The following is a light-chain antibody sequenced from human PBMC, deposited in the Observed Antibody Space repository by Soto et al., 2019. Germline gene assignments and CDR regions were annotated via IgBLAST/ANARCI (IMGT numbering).Light chain of an antibody. CDR3: QQYSDYWT. CDR1: RGISRS. CDR2: DAS. Sequence: DIQLTQSPSTLSASIGDRVTITCRASRGISRSLAWYQQRPGKAPKFLIYDASTLESGVPSRFSGGGSGAEFTLTISGLQPDDFAIYFCQQYSDYWTFRPGTRVEVK. J-gene: IGKJ1*01. V-gene: IGKV1-5*01.